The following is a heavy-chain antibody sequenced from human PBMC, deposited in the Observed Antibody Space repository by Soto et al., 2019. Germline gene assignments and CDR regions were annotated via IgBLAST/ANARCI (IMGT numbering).Heavy chain of an antibody. Sequence: EVQLLESGGGLVQPGGSLRLSCAASGFTFSSYAMSWVRQAPGKGLDWVSAISVSGGSTYYADSVKGRFTISRDNSKNTLYLQMNRLRAEDTAVYYCAKSCGSSSSNRYFDYWGQGTLVTVSS. CDR2: ISVSGGST. J-gene: IGHJ4*02. CDR3: AKSCGSSSSNRYFDY. V-gene: IGHV3-23*01. D-gene: IGHD6-6*01. CDR1: GFTFSSYA.